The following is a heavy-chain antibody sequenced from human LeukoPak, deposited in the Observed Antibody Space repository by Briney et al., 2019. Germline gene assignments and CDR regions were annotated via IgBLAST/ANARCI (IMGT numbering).Heavy chain of an antibody. CDR3: VRGRYYDILTGYYSYFDY. V-gene: IGHV1-69*05. CDR1: GGTFSSYA. Sequence: SVKVSCKASGGTFSSYAISWVRQAPGQGLEWMGGIIPIFGTANYAQKFQGRVTITTDESTSTAYMELSSLRSEDTAVYYCVRGRYYDILTGYYSYFDYWGQGTLVTVSS. J-gene: IGHJ4*02. CDR2: IIPIFGTA. D-gene: IGHD3-9*01.